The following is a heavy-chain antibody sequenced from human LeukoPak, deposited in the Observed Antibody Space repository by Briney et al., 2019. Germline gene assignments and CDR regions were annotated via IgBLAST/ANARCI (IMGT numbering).Heavy chain of an antibody. J-gene: IGHJ4*02. CDR1: GGSISSYY. V-gene: IGHV4-59*01. Sequence: SETLSLTCTVSGGSISSYYWSWIRQPPGKGLEWIGYIYYSGSTNYNPSLKSRVTISVDTSKNQLSLKLSSVTAADTAVYYCARSDYDFWSGYVDYWGQGTLVTVSS. CDR3: ARSDYDFWSGYVDY. CDR2: IYYSGST. D-gene: IGHD3-3*01.